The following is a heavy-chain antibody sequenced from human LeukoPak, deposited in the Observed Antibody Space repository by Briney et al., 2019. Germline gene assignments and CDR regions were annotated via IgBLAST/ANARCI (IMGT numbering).Heavy chain of an antibody. CDR1: GGSFSGYY. D-gene: IGHD6-6*01. J-gene: IGHJ6*02. Sequence: SETLSLTCAVYGGSFSGYYWSWIRQPPGKGLEWIGEINHSGSTNYNPSLKSRVTISVDTSKNQISLKLSSVTAADTAVYYCARGSSHSSSSGRRSYYYFGMDVWGQGTTVTVSS. CDR3: ARGSSHSSSSGRRSYYYFGMDV. CDR2: INHSGST. V-gene: IGHV4-34*01.